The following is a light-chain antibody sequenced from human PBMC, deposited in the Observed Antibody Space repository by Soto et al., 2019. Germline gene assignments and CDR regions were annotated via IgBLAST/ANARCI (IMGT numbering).Light chain of an antibody. J-gene: IGKJ1*01. CDR2: GAS. V-gene: IGKV3-15*01. CDR1: QSVNSN. CDR3: QQYNNWPRT. Sequence: EIVMTQSPATPSVSPGERGPLSCRASQSVNSNLAWYQQKPGQTPRLLISGASTRATGIPARFSGSGSGTEFTLTISSLQSEDFAVYYCQQYNNWPRTFGQGTKVDI.